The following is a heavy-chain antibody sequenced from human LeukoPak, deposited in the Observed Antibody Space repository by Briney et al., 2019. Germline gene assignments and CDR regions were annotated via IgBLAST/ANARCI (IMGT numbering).Heavy chain of an antibody. CDR1: GFTFSSYS. V-gene: IGHV3-21*01. CDR3: AREDGDYSPPDAFDI. D-gene: IGHD4-17*01. Sequence: GGSLKLSCAASGFTFSSYSMNWVRQAPGKGLEWVSSISSSSSYIYYADSVKGRFTISRDNAKNSLYLQMNSLRAEDTAVYYCAREDGDYSPPDAFDIWGQGTMVTVSS. J-gene: IGHJ3*02. CDR2: ISSSSSYI.